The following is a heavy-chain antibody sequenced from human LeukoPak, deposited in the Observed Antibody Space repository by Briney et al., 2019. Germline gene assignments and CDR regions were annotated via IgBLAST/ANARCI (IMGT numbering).Heavy chain of an antibody. V-gene: IGHV3-53*01. CDR3: ARDSPVSGVDY. J-gene: IGHJ4*02. CDR2: IYSGGST. Sequence: GGSLRLSCAASGFTVTSNYMSWVRQAPGKWLEWVSVIYSGGSTNYADSVKGRFTISTDNSKNTLYLQMNSLRAEDTAVYYCARDSPVSGVDYWGQGTLVTVSS. D-gene: IGHD6-19*01. CDR1: GFTVTSNY.